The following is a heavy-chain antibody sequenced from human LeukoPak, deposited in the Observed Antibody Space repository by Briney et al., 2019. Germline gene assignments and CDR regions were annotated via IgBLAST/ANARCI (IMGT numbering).Heavy chain of an antibody. Sequence: PGGSLRLSCAASGFTFSSYNMNWVRQAPGKGLEWVSSITSGSSYIYYADSVKGRFTISRDNAKNSLYLQMNSLRAEDTAVYYCANFASDYYGSGSYPPWGQGTLVTVSS. V-gene: IGHV3-21*04. J-gene: IGHJ5*02. D-gene: IGHD3-10*01. CDR3: ANFASDYYGSGSYPP. CDR2: ITSGSSYI. CDR1: GFTFSSYN.